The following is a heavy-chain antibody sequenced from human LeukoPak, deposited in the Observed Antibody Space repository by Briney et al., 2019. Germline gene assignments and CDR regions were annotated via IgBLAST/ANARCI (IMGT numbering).Heavy chain of an antibody. CDR3: ARVNIAARLSPDYFDY. CDR2: IYHSGST. D-gene: IGHD6-6*01. J-gene: IGHJ4*02. CDR1: GYSISSGYY. V-gene: IGHV4-38-2*02. Sequence: PSETLSLTCTVSGYSISSGYYWGWIRQPPGKGLEWIGSIYHSGSTYYNPSLKSRVTISVDTSKNQFSLKLSSVTAADTAVCYCARVNIAARLSPDYFDYWGQGTLVTVSS.